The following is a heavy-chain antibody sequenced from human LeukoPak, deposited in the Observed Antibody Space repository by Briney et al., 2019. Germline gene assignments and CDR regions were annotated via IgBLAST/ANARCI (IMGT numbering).Heavy chain of an antibody. Sequence: GGSLRLSCAASGFTFSSYEMNWVRQAPGKGLEWVSYISATGNTIYYADSVKGRFTISRDNAKNSLYLQMNSLRAEDTAVYYCARRAAAGSNLDYWGQGTLVTVSS. D-gene: IGHD6-13*01. CDR1: GFTFSSYE. CDR2: ISATGNTI. J-gene: IGHJ4*02. V-gene: IGHV3-48*03. CDR3: ARRAAAGSNLDY.